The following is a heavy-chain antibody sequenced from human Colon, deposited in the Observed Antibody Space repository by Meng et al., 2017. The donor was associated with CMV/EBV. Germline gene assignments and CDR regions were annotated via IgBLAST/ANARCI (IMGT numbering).Heavy chain of an antibody. D-gene: IGHD6-13*01. CDR1: GYTFTNYY. J-gene: IGHJ4*02. Sequence: ASVKVSCKASGYTFTNYYMHWVRQAPGQGLEWMGIINPSGGSTNYAQKFQGRVTMTRDTSTSTVYMELSSLRSEDTAVYYCARETTAGSTPDYWGQGTLVTVSS. V-gene: IGHV1-46*01. CDR3: ARETTAGSTPDY. CDR2: INPSGGST.